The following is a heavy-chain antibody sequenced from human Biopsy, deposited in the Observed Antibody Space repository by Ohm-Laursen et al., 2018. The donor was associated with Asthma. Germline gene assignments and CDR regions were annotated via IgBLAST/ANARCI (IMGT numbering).Heavy chain of an antibody. CDR3: AKESGSNYAFDI. D-gene: IGHD1-1*01. Sequence: SLRLSCSASGTHFGSYNMHWARQAPGKGLEWVAVISYDGSNKYYADSVKGRFTISRDNSKNTLYLQMNSLRAEDTAVYYCAKESGSNYAFDIWGQGTMVTVSS. CDR2: ISYDGSNK. CDR1: GTHFGSYN. J-gene: IGHJ3*02. V-gene: IGHV3-30*18.